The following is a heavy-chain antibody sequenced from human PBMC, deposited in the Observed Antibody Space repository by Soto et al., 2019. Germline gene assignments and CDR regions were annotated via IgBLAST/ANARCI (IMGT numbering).Heavy chain of an antibody. Sequence: GGSLRLSCAASGFTFTHYAMSWVRQAPGKGLEWVSVTSGSGGSTYYADSVKGRFTISRDNSKSTLYLQMDSLRAEDTAVYYCAKVIVVIAAAGDYFDHWGQGTLVTVSS. D-gene: IGHD2-21*01. CDR2: TSGSGGST. CDR3: AKVIVVIAAAGDYFDH. V-gene: IGHV3-23*01. J-gene: IGHJ4*02. CDR1: GFTFTHYA.